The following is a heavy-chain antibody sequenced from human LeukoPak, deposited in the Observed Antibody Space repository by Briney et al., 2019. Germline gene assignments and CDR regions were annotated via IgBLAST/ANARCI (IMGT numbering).Heavy chain of an antibody. CDR2: VSWNSGSI. Sequence: PGGSLRLSCAASGFTFDDYAMHWVRQAPGKGLEWVSGVSWNSGSIGYADSVKGRFTISRDNAKNSLYLQMNSLRGEDTAFYYCAKDISRYNWNYQSHYYGMDVWGQGTTVTVS. CDR1: GFTFDDYA. D-gene: IGHD1-7*01. V-gene: IGHV3-9*01. CDR3: AKDISRYNWNYQSHYYGMDV. J-gene: IGHJ6*02.